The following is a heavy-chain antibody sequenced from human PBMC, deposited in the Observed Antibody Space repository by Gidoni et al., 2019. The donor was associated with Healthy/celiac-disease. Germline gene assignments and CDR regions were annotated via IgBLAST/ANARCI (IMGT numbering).Heavy chain of an antibody. CDR2: ISSSSSYI. V-gene: IGHV3-21*01. CDR3: ARDLYSSPAPNYFDY. J-gene: IGHJ4*02. CDR1: GFTFSRYS. D-gene: IGHD6-13*01. Sequence: EVQLVESGGGLVKPGGSLRLSCAASGFTFSRYSMNWVRQAPGKGLEWVSSISSSSSYIYYADSVKGRFTISRDNAKNSLYLQMNSLRAEDTAVYYCARDLYSSPAPNYFDYWGQGTLITVSS.